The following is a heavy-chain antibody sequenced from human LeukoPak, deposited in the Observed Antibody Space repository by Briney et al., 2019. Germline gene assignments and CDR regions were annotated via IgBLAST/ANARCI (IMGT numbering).Heavy chain of an antibody. Sequence: SETLSLTCTVSGGSISSYYWSWIRQPPGKGLEWIGYIYYSGSTNYNPSLKSRVTMSVDTSKNQFSLKLSSVTAADTAVYYCARQETASAFDIWGQGTMVTVSS. D-gene: IGHD2-21*02. J-gene: IGHJ3*02. CDR1: GGSISSYY. V-gene: IGHV4-59*08. CDR2: IYYSGST. CDR3: ARQETASAFDI.